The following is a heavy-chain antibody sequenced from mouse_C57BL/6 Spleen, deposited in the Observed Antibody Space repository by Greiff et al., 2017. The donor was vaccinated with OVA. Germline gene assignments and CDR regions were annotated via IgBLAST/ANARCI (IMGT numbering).Heavy chain of an antibody. Sequence: EVQLQQSGPELVKPGASVKISCKASGSTFTDYYMNWVKQSHGKSLEWIGDINPNNGGTSYNQKFKGKATLTVDKSSSTANMGLRGLTSEDSAVYYCARRGLGRRGWDYWGQGTTLTVSS. D-gene: IGHD4-1*01. CDR2: INPNNGGT. CDR3: ARRGLGRRGWDY. V-gene: IGHV1-26*01. J-gene: IGHJ2*01. CDR1: GSTFTDYY.